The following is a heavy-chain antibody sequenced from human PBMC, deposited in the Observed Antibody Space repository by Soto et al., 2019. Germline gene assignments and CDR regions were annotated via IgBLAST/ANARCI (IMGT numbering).Heavy chain of an antibody. CDR3: ARVPGRL. V-gene: IGHV3-53*02. CDR1: GFSVSRNY. Sequence: QLVETGGGLIQPGTSLTLSCAASGFSVSRNYMTWVRQAPGKGLEWVSFVYSGGATFYADSVKGRFILSRDDSQNTMYLQMNNLRADDTAVDYCARVPGRLWGRGTLVTVAS. J-gene: IGHJ4*02. D-gene: IGHD3-10*01. CDR2: VYSGGAT.